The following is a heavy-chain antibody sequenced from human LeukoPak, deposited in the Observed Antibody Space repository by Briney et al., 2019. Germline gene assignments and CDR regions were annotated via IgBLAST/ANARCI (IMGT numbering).Heavy chain of an antibody. V-gene: IGHV3-30*04. CDR1: GFTFSNYA. CDR2: ISYDGSNK. CDR3: ARGGSSYFLDY. Sequence: GGSLRHSCAASGFTFSNYAMHWVRQAPGKGLEWVAVISYDGSNKYYADSVKGRFTISRDNSKNTLNLQMNSLRAEDTAVYYCARGGSSYFLDYWGQGTLVTVSS. J-gene: IGHJ4*02. D-gene: IGHD6-13*01.